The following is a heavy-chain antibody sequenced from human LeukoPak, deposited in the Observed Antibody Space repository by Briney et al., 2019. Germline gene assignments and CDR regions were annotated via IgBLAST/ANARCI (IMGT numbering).Heavy chain of an antibody. J-gene: IGHJ6*03. V-gene: IGHV4-39*01. CDR2: IYFSGVT. CDR1: GGAISSSDFD. CDR3: ARVGYCSSTMCYGTFYYYMDV. D-gene: IGHD2-2*01. Sequence: SETLSLTCTVSGGAISSSDFDWGWIRQSPEKGLEWSGNIYFSGVTYFSPSLKSRVTLFLDTSKNQFSLKLRSVAAADTAVYYCARVGYCSSTMCYGTFYYYMDVWGKGTTVTVSS.